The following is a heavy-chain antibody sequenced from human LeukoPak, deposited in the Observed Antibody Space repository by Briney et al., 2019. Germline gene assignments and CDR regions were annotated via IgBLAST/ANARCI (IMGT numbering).Heavy chain of an antibody. J-gene: IGHJ6*02. CDR1: GFTFSSYG. CDR2: IWYDGSNK. Sequence: GRSLRLSCAASGFTFSSYGMHWVRQAPGKGLEWVAVIWYDGSNKYYADSVKGRFTISRDNSKNTLYLQMNSLRAEDTAVYYCAGLARCSDGSCPTPGMDVWGQGTTVTVSS. D-gene: IGHD2-15*01. V-gene: IGHV3-33*01. CDR3: AGLARCSDGSCPTPGMDV.